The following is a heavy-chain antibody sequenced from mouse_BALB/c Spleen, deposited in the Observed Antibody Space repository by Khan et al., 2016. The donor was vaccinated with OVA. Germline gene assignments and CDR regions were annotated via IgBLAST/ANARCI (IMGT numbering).Heavy chain of an antibody. CDR2: IDPTTGYT. Sequence: QVQLKQSGAELAKPGASVKMSCKASGYTFTNYWMHWVKQRPGQGLEWIGYIDPTTGYTEYNQKFKDKATLTADKSSSTAYMQLSSLTSEDSAVYYCRSHGSTATWFCYWGQGTLVTVSA. D-gene: IGHD1-1*01. CDR3: RSHGSTATWFCY. J-gene: IGHJ3*01. V-gene: IGHV1-7*01. CDR1: GYTFTNYW.